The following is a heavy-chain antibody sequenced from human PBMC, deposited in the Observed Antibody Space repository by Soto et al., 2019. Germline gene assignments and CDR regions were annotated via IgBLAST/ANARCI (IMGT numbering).Heavy chain of an antibody. CDR1: GYDFPNSR. D-gene: IGHD3-22*01. J-gene: IGHJ3*02. Sequence: PGESLKISCQASGYDFPNSRFSWVRQMPGKDLEWMARIDVSDSYINYNPSFKGHVTISTDQSITTAYLEWSSLKASDTAIYYCARVSDANDGSGYWIFDIWGQGTTVTVSS. V-gene: IGHV5-10-1*01. CDR2: IDVSDSYI. CDR3: ARVSDANDGSGYWIFDI.